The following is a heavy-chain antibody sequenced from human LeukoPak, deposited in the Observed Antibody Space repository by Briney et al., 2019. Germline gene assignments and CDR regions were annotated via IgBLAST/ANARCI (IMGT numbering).Heavy chain of an antibody. D-gene: IGHD6-13*01. CDR2: IYYSGST. Sequence: PSETLSLTCTVSGGSISSYYWSWIRQPPGKGLRWIGYIYYSGSTNYNLSLKSRVTISVDTSKNQFSLKLSSVTAADTAVYYCARGAVIAAADEYYYGMDVWGQGTTVTVSS. J-gene: IGHJ6*02. CDR3: ARGAVIAAADEYYYGMDV. CDR1: GGSISSYY. V-gene: IGHV4-59*01.